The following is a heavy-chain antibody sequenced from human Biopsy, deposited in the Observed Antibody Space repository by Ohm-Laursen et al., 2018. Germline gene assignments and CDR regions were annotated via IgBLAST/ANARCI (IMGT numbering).Heavy chain of an antibody. CDR1: GGSISSDY. CDR3: ARATNSTGWPYYYFYGMDV. V-gene: IGHV4-59*01. Sequence: TLSLTCSVSGGSISSDYWSWIRQTPGKGLEWIGYIYYSGNTNYNPSLKSRVTISVDTSKNQFSLRLNSVTAADTAAYYCARATNSTGWPYYYFYGMDVWGQGTTVTVPS. J-gene: IGHJ6*02. CDR2: IYYSGNT. D-gene: IGHD2/OR15-2a*01.